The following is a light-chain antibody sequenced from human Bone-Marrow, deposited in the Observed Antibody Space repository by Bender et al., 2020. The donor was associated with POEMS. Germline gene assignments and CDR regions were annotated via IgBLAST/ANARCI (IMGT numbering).Light chain of an antibody. CDR2: INN. CDR1: SSSIGAGYF. Sequence: QSVLTQPPSVSGAPGQRVTISCTGSSSSIGAGYFVNWYQHLPGTAPKLLIYINNQRPSGVPDRFSGSKSGTSASLAISGLQSEDEADYYCAAWEDSLNGWVFGGGTKLTVL. J-gene: IGLJ3*02. CDR3: AAWEDSLNGWV. V-gene: IGLV1-50*01.